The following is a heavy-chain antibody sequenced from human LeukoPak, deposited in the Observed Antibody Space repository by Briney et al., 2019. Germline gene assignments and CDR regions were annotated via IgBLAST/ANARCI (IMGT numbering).Heavy chain of an antibody. CDR1: GGSFSGYY. Sequence: SGTLSLTCVVYGGSFSGYYWSWIRQPPGKGLEGIGEINKSGSTNDNPSLRSRVTISVDTSKNQFSLKLSSVTAADTAVYYCARLVRVRLLWFGDSAYFDYWGQGTLVTVSS. D-gene: IGHD3-10*01. CDR2: INKSGST. V-gene: IGHV4-34*01. CDR3: ARLVRVRLLWFGDSAYFDY. J-gene: IGHJ4*02.